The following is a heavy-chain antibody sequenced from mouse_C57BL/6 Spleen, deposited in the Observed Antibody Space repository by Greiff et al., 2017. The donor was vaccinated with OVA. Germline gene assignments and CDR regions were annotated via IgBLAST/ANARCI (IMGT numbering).Heavy chain of an antibody. D-gene: IGHD1-1*01. V-gene: IGHV5-17*01. CDR3: ARVDYYGSSDY. J-gene: IGHJ2*01. CDR2: ISSGSSTI. Sequence: DVQLVESGGGLVKPGGSLKLSCAASGFTFSDYGMHWVRQAPEKGLEWVAYISSGSSTIDYADTVKGRFTISRDNAKNTLFLQMPSLRSEDTAMYYCARVDYYGSSDYWGQGTTLTVSS. CDR1: GFTFSDYG.